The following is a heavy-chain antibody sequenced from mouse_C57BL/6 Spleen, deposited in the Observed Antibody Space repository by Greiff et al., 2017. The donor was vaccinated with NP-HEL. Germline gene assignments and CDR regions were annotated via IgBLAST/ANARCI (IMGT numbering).Heavy chain of an antibody. CDR1: GYTFTSYW. CDR3: ARWYYYGSTDWYFDV. V-gene: IGHV1-50*01. CDR2: IDPSDSYT. D-gene: IGHD1-1*01. Sequence: VQLQQPGAELVKPGASVKLSCKASGYTFTSYWMQWVKQRPGQGLEWIGEIDPSDSYTNYNQKFKGKATLTVDTSSSTAYMQLSSLTSEDSAVYYCARWYYYGSTDWYFDVWGTGTTVTVSS. J-gene: IGHJ1*03.